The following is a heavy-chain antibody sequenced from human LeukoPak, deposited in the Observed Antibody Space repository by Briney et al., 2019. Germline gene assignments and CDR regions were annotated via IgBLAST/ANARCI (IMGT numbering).Heavy chain of an antibody. CDR1: GFTFSTYA. D-gene: IGHD3-22*01. V-gene: IGHV3-30-3*01. CDR2: ISYDGSKR. CDR3: ARDYDTSGSYFDFFDY. J-gene: IGHJ4*02. Sequence: GGSLRLSCAASGFTFSTYAVHWVRQAPGKGLEWVAVISYDGSKRYYADSVKGRFTIPRDNSKNAFLQMNSLRAEDTAVYYCARDYDTSGSYFDFFDYWGQGTLVTVSS.